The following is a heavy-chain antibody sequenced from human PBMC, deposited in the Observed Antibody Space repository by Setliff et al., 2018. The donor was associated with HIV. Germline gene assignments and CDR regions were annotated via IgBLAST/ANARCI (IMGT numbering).Heavy chain of an antibody. CDR3: ARGTTPLGWFDP. V-gene: IGHV1-2*02. CDR1: GYTFTGYY. CDR2: INPNSGGT. Sequence: GASVKVSCKASGYTFTGYYMHWVRQAPGQGLEWMGWINPNSGGTNYAQKFQGRVTMTRDTSISTAYMELRSLRSDDTAVYYCARGTTPLGWFDPWGQGTLVTVSS. D-gene: IGHD2-2*01. J-gene: IGHJ5*02.